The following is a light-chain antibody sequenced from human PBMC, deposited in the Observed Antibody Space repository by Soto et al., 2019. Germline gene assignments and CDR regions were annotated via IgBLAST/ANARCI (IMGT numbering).Light chain of an antibody. CDR1: SSDIGGYNS. Sequence: QSVLAQPSSLSVSPGQSITISFTGTSSDIGGYNSVSWYQQHPRKAPKLMIYEVTNRPSGISNRFSGSKSGNTASLTISGLQAEDEADYYCSSYTSGNTYVFGTGTKVTVL. CDR3: SSYTSGNTYV. V-gene: IGLV2-14*01. CDR2: EVT. J-gene: IGLJ1*01.